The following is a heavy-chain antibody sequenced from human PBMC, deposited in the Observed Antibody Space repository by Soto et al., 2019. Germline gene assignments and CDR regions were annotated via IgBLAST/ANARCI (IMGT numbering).Heavy chain of an antibody. J-gene: IGHJ4*02. Sequence: SGGSLRLSCAASGFTFSSYAMTWVRQAPGKGLEWVSFISESGGNSYYADSVKGRFTISRDNSKNILFLQMNSLRAEDTALYYCAKVSSSWYSGFFDLWGQGTLVTVSS. CDR2: ISESGGNS. CDR1: GFTFSSYA. CDR3: AKVSSSWYSGFFDL. D-gene: IGHD6-13*01. V-gene: IGHV3-23*01.